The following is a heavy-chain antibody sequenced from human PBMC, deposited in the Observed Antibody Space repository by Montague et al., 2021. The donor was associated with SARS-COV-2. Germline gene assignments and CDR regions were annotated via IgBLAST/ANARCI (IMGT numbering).Heavy chain of an antibody. D-gene: IGHD6-19*01. CDR3: VRYSGWFYFDF. V-gene: IGHV6-1*01. J-gene: IGHJ4*02. CDR2: IYYRYKWYS. CDR1: GDRVVRNRAT. Sequence: CAISGDRVVRNRATWNWVTQPPPRGLEWLGRIYYRYKWYSDYAPSVRGRLTVNPDASKNEFSLELNYVTPEDTAIYYCVRYSGWFYFDFWGQGTLVTVSS.